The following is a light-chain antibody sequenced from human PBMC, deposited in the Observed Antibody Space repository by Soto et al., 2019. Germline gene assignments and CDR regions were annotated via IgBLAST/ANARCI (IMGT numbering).Light chain of an antibody. CDR1: QGIGSW. Sequence: DIQMTQSPSSVSASVGDRVTITCRASQGIGSWLAWYQQKPGKDPKLLIYATSRLQSGVPSRFSGSESGTDFTLSISSRQPEDVATYFCQQGHSLFTFGPGTKVDIK. V-gene: IGKV1-12*01. CDR3: QQGHSLFT. CDR2: ATS. J-gene: IGKJ3*01.